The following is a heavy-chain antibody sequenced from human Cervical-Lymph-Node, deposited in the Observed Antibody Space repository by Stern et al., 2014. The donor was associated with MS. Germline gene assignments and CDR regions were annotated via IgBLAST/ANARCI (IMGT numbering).Heavy chain of an antibody. Sequence: QVQLQESGPGRVKTSETLSLTCTVSGASITGGTYYWSWISTNPGKGMEWIGYIYFCDDTKYNPSLKSRVSISEDTSKNQYSLKLNSVTSADTSVYFCARQPDRGLNDGFDIWGPGPMPSFSA. V-gene: IGHV4-31*03. CDR1: GASITGGTYY. D-gene: IGHD1-14*01. CDR2: IYFCDDT. J-gene: IGHJ3*02. CDR3: ARQPDRGLNDGFDI.